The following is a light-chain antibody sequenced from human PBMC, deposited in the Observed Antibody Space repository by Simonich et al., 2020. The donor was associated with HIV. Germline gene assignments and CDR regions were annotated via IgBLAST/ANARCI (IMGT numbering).Light chain of an antibody. CDR2: WAS. CDR1: QTVLYSSNNKNY. J-gene: IGKJ2*01. V-gene: IGKV4-1*01. Sequence: DIVMTQSPDSLAVSLGERATINCKSSQTVLYSSNNKNYLACYQHKTGLPPKLLIYWASTRESGVPDRCSGSGSGTDFTLTISSLQAEDVAVYYCQQFYSTLYTFGQGTKLEIK. CDR3: QQFYSTLYT.